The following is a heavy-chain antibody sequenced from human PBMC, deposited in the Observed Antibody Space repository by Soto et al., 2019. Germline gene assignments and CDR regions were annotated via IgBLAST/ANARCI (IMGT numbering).Heavy chain of an antibody. D-gene: IGHD5-12*01. V-gene: IGHV3-21*01. J-gene: IGHJ4*02. CDR3: ARDRRGYSGYDSKFDY. CDR2: ISSSSSYI. Sequence: GGSLRLSCAASGFTFSRYSMNWVRQAPGKGLEWVSSISSSSSYIYYADSVKGRFTISRDNAKISLYLQMNSLRAEDTAVYYCARDRRGYSGYDSKFDYWGQGTLVTVSS. CDR1: GFTFSRYS.